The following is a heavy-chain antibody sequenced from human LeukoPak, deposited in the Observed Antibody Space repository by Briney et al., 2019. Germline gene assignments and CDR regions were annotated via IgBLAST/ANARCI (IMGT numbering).Heavy chain of an antibody. V-gene: IGHV4-59*08. CDR1: GGSISNYY. J-gene: IGHJ4*02. D-gene: IGHD3-10*01. CDR2: IYYTGNT. Sequence: SATLSLTCTVSGGSISNYYWNWIRQPPGKGLEWIGYIYYTGNTNYNPSLKSRVTISVDTSKNQFSLKLSSVTAADTAVYYCARTRYYYNSRSYGAPYYFDYWGQGTLVTVSS. CDR3: ARTRYYYNSRSYGAPYYFDY.